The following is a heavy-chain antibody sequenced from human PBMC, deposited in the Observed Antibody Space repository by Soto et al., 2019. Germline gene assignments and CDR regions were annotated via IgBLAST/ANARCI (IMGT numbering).Heavy chain of an antibody. CDR1: GYTFSNYG. CDR3: ARDLGYCSASCLGWFDA. J-gene: IGHJ5*02. D-gene: IGHD2-15*01. V-gene: IGHV1-18*01. Sequence: QAQLVQSGVEVKKPGASVKVSCKASGYTFSNYGVSWVRQAPGQGLEWMGWISGYNGDTKYSQRLQGRVTMTTDTSTSTAYMELRSLRSDDTAVYYCARDLGYCSASCLGWFDAWGQGTLVLVSS. CDR2: ISGYNGDT.